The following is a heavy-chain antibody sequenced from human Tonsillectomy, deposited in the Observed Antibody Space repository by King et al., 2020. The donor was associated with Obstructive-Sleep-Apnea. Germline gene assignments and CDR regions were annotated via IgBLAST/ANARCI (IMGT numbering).Heavy chain of an antibody. CDR3: ARVKYSGYDFSRWFDP. CDR2: IYYSGST. D-gene: IGHD5-12*01. Sequence: VQLQESGPGLVKPSQTLSLICTVSGGSISSGDYYWSWIRQPPGKGLDWIGYIYYSGSTYYNPSLKSRDTISVDTSENQFFLKLSSVTAADTAVYYCARVKYSGYDFSRWFDPWGQGTLVTVSS. J-gene: IGHJ5*02. V-gene: IGHV4-30-4*01. CDR1: GGSISSGDYY.